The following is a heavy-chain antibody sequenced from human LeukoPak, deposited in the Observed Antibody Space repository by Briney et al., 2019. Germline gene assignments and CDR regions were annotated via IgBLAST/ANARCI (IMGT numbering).Heavy chain of an antibody. Sequence: GASVKVSCKASGDTFTGYYMHWVRQAPGPGLEWMGWINPNSGGTNYAQKFQGRVTMTRDTSISTAYMELSRLRSDDTAVYYCARDLGSGYDYFDYWGQGTLVTVSS. CDR2: INPNSGGT. CDR3: ARDLGSGYDYFDY. V-gene: IGHV1-2*02. CDR1: GDTFTGYY. J-gene: IGHJ4*02. D-gene: IGHD5-12*01.